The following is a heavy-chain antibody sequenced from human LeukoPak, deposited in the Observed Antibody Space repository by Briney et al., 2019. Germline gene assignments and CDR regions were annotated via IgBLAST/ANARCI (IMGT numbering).Heavy chain of an antibody. CDR3: ARDEDVDSYYYYMDV. CDR2: IYHSGST. Sequence: SETLSLTCAVSGGSISSGGYSWSWIRQPPGKGLEWIGYIYHSGSTYYNPSLKSRVTISVDRSKNQFSLKLSSVTAADTAVYYCARDEDVDSYYYYMDVWGKGTTVTVSS. CDR1: GGSISSGGYS. V-gene: IGHV4-30-2*01. J-gene: IGHJ6*03.